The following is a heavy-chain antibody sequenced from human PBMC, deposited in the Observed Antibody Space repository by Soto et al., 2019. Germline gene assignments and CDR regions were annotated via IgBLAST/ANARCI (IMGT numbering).Heavy chain of an antibody. CDR2: IYPDDADT. Sequence: GESLKISCNGSGYSFTSYWIGWVRPMPGKGLEWMGIIYPDDADTRYSPTFQGQATISADKSISTAYLQWSSLKASDTAMYYCAAAPYYDFWSGRPRWFDPWGQGTLVTVSS. CDR1: GYSFTSYW. CDR3: AAAPYYDFWSGRPRWFDP. J-gene: IGHJ5*02. D-gene: IGHD3-3*01. V-gene: IGHV5-51*01.